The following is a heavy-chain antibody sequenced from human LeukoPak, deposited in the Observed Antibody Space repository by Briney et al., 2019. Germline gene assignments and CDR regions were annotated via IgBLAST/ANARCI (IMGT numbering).Heavy chain of an antibody. CDR1: GGSISSGSYY. J-gene: IGHJ5*02. V-gene: IGHV4-61*02. CDR2: IYTSGST. D-gene: IGHD1-14*01. CDR3: ARVPDSPNWFDP. Sequence: PSQTLSLTCTVSGGSISSGSYYWSWIRQPAGKGLEWIGRIYTSGSTNYNPSLKSRVTISVDTSKNQFSLKLSSVTAADTAVYYCARVPDSPNWFDPWGQGTLVTVSS.